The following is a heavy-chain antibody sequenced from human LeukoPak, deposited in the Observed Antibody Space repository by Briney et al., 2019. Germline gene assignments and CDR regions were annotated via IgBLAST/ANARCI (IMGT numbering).Heavy chain of an antibody. CDR3: ARGLTYYYGSGSNNWFDP. V-gene: IGHV4-61*02. CDR1: GGSISSGSYY. J-gene: IGHJ5*02. CDR2: IFTSGRT. Sequence: SQTLSLTCTVSGGSISSGSYYWSWIRQPAGKGLELNGRIFTSGRTNYNPSLKSRVTISPDTAKNQCSLKLSSVTAADTAVYYCARGLTYYYGSGSNNWFDPWGQGTLVTVSS. D-gene: IGHD3-10*01.